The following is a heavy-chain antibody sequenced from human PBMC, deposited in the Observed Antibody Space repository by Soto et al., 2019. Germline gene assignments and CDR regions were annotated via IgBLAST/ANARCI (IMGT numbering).Heavy chain of an antibody. Sequence: PSETLSLTCSVSGGSITTYQWSLIRQPPGKGLEWIGGYSGFTNYNPSLESRATISVDHSKNTLYLQMSSLRAEDTAIYYCAKANRDGYPTFLIDFWGQGALVTVSS. J-gene: IGHJ4*02. D-gene: IGHD3-3*02. CDR3: AKANRDGYPTFLIDF. CDR1: GGSITTYQ. CDR2: YSGFT. V-gene: IGHV4-59*12.